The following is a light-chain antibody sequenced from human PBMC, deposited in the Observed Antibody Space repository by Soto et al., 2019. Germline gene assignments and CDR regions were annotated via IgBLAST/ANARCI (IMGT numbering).Light chain of an antibody. V-gene: IGLV2-14*01. CDR1: SSDVGGYNY. CDR3: SSYATRTTMV. Sequence: QSVLTQPASVSGSLGQSITISCTGTSSDVGGYNYVSWYQQHPGKAPKLVIYEVSNRPSGVSNRFSGSKSGNTASLTISGLQAEDEADFYCSSYATRTTMVFGGGTKLTVL. CDR2: EVS. J-gene: IGLJ2*01.